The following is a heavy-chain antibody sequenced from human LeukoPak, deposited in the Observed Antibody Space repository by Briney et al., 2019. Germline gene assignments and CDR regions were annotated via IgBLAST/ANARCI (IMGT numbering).Heavy chain of an antibody. D-gene: IGHD3-3*01. Sequence: GGSLRLSCAASGFTFSSYAMHWVRQAPGKGLEWVAVISYDGGNKYYADSVKGRFTISRDNSKNTLYLQMNSLRAEDTAVYYCARVQAPHYDFWSGYYWNSNYYYYGMDVWGQGTTVTVSS. CDR1: GFTFSSYA. CDR2: ISYDGGNK. J-gene: IGHJ6*02. V-gene: IGHV3-30-3*01. CDR3: ARVQAPHYDFWSGYYWNSNYYYYGMDV.